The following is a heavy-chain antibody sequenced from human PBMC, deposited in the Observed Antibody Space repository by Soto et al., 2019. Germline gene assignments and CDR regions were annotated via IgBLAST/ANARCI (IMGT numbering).Heavy chain of an antibody. CDR1: GFTFSSYG. Sequence: GGSLRLSCAASGFTFSSYGMHWVRQAPGKGLEWVAVISFDGRNKYYPDSVKGRFSISRDNSKNTLYLQLNSLTGEDTAVYYCARDRRYIYGQTDYWGQGTLVTVSS. V-gene: IGHV3-30*03. D-gene: IGHD5-18*01. CDR2: ISFDGRNK. J-gene: IGHJ4*02. CDR3: ARDRRYIYGQTDY.